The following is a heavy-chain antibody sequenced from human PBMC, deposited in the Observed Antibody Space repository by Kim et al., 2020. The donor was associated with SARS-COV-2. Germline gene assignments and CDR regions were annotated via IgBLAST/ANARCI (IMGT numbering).Heavy chain of an antibody. CDR2: ISAYNGNT. D-gene: IGHD3-10*01. CDR1: GYTFTSYG. CDR3: ARVVGYGSGSYPRY. Sequence: ASVKVSCKASGYTFTSYGISWVRQAPGQGLEWMGWISAYNGNTNYAQKLQGRVTMTTDTSTSTAYMELRRLRSDDTAVYYCARVVGYGSGSYPRYWGQGTLVTVSS. V-gene: IGHV1-18*01. J-gene: IGHJ4*02.